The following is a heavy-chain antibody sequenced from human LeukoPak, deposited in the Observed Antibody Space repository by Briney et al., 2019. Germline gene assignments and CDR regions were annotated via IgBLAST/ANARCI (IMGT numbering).Heavy chain of an antibody. CDR1: AFTFSNYF. CDR3: ARERQDTIVHSGAFDI. Sequence: GGSLRLSCAASAFTFSNYFMHWVRQAPGKGLEWVAVIASDGSRTFYVESVKGRFTISRDNSKKTLYLQMNSLRAEDTAVYFCARERQDTIVHSGAFDIWGQGTMVTVSS. J-gene: IGHJ3*02. CDR2: IASDGSRT. V-gene: IGHV3-30-3*01. D-gene: IGHD3-10*01.